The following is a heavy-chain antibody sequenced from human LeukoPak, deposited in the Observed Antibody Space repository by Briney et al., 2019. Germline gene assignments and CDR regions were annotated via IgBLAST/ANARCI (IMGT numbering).Heavy chain of an antibody. CDR3: ARDSGYYDSSGYYPNWFDP. V-gene: IGHV1-69*05. CDR1: GGTFISYA. D-gene: IGHD3-22*01. J-gene: IGHJ5*02. Sequence: ASVKVSCKASGGTFISYAISWVRQAPGQGLEWMGRIIPIFGTANYAQKFQGRVTITTDESTSTAYMELSSLRSEDTAAYYCARDSGYYDSSGYYPNWFDPWGQGTLVTVSS. CDR2: IIPIFGTA.